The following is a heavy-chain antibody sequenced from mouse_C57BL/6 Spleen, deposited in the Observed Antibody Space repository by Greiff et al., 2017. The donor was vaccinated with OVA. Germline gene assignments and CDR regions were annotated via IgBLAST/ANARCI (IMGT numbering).Heavy chain of an antibody. CDR1: GYTFTSYG. CDR2: IYIGNGYT. Sequence: EVQLQESGAELVRPGSSVKMSCKTSGYTFTSYGINWVKQRPGQGLEWIGYIYIGNGYTAYNEKFKGKATLTSDTSSSTAYMQLSSLTSEDSAIDFGAREGMDYWGQGTSVTVSS. J-gene: IGHJ4*01. CDR3: AREGMDY. V-gene: IGHV1-58*01.